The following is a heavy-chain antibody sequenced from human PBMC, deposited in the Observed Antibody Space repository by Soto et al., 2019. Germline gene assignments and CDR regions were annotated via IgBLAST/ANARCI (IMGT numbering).Heavy chain of an antibody. Sequence: QVQLQESGPGLVKPSQTLSLTCTVSGGSISSGGYYWSWIRQHPGKGLEWIGYIYYSGSTYYNPSLKSRVTISADTSKNQFSLKLSSVTAADTAVYYCARGGVGAYYYDSSGYRLDYWGQGTLVTVSS. J-gene: IGHJ4*02. CDR1: GGSISSGGYY. CDR3: ARGGVGAYYYDSSGYRLDY. D-gene: IGHD3-22*01. CDR2: IYYSGST. V-gene: IGHV4-31*03.